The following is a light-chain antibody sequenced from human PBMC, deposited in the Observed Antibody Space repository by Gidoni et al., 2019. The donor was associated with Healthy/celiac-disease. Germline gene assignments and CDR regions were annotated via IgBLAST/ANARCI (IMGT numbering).Light chain of an antibody. Sequence: PPTLSVSPGERATLSCRASQSVSSYLAWYQQKPGQAPRLLIYGASTRATGIPARFSGSGSGTEFTLTISSLQSEDFAVYYCQQYNNWPLTFXXXTKVEI. CDR3: QQYNNWPLT. CDR1: QSVSSY. V-gene: IGKV3-15*01. CDR2: GAS. J-gene: IGKJ1*01.